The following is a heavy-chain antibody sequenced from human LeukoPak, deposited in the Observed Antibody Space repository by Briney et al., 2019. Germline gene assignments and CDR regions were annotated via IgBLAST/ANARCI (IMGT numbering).Heavy chain of an antibody. Sequence: GASVKVSCKASGYIFTSYGISWVRQAPGQGLGWMGGISVYNGNTNYPQRLQGRGTMTIDTSTATAYMELRRLRSDDTAVYYCARDINGYYYDSHGYYPTDLWGQGTLVTVSS. CDR3: ARDINGYYYDSHGYYPTDL. CDR1: GYIFTSYG. V-gene: IGHV1-18*01. D-gene: IGHD3-22*01. CDR2: ISVYNGNT. J-gene: IGHJ5*02.